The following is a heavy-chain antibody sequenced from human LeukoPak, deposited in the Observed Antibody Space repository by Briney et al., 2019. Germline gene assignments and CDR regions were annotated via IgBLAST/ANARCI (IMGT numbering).Heavy chain of an antibody. J-gene: IGHJ5*02. CDR1: GGSISDYY. Sequence: PSETLSLTCTVSGGSISDYYWSWIRQPAGKGLEWIGRIYTTGSTDYNPSLKSRVTMSVDTSKNQFSLKLSSVTAADTAVYYCARSITIFEVWFDPWGQGTLVTVSS. CDR2: IYTTGST. CDR3: ARSITIFEVWFDP. D-gene: IGHD3-3*01. V-gene: IGHV4-4*07.